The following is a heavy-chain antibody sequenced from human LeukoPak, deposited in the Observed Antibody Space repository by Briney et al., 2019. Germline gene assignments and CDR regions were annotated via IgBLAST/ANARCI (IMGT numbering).Heavy chain of an antibody. Sequence: PGGSLRLSCAASGFTFSSYYMNWVRQAPGKGLEWVSSISRSTNHTYYADSLKGRFTISRDNAKNSLYLQMNSLRAEDTAVYYCARVMLGYNYGLFDYWGQGTLVTVSS. D-gene: IGHD5-18*01. CDR1: GFTFSSYY. V-gene: IGHV3-21*01. CDR2: ISRSTNHT. J-gene: IGHJ4*02. CDR3: ARVMLGYNYGLFDY.